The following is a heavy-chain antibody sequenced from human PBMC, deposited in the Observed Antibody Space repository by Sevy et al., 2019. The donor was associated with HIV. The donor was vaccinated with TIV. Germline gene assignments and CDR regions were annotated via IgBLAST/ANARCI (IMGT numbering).Heavy chain of an antibody. V-gene: IGHV4-4*07. CDR1: VGSISSYY. Sequence: SETLSLTCTVSVGSISSYYWSWIRQPAGKGLEWIGRIYTSGSTNYNPSLKSRVTMSVDTSKNQFSLKLSSVTAADTAVYYCARDSLYYYDSSGVNYFDYWGQGTLVTVSS. J-gene: IGHJ4*02. CDR2: IYTSGST. D-gene: IGHD3-22*01. CDR3: ARDSLYYYDSSGVNYFDY.